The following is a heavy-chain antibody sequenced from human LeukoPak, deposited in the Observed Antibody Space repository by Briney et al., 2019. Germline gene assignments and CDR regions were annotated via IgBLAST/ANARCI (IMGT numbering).Heavy chain of an antibody. J-gene: IGHJ4*02. Sequence: ASVKVSCKASGYTFTSYDINWVRQPTGQGLEWMGWMNPNSGNTGYAQKFQGRVTMTRNTSISTAYMELSSLRSEDTAVYYCARGPRMYSGSYFGYWGQGTLVTVSS. CDR1: GYTFTSYD. CDR3: ARGPRMYSGSYFGY. D-gene: IGHD1-26*01. V-gene: IGHV1-8*01. CDR2: MNPNSGNT.